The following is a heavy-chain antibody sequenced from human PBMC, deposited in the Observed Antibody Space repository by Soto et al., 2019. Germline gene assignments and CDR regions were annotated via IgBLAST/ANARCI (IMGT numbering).Heavy chain of an antibody. Sequence: GGSLRLSCAASGFTFSSYGMHWVRQAPGKGLEWVAVIWYDGSNKYYADSVKGRFTISRDNSKNTLYLQMNSLRAEDTAVYYCARDEGYYGMDVWGQGTTVTVSS. J-gene: IGHJ6*02. CDR3: ARDEGYYGMDV. V-gene: IGHV3-33*01. CDR2: IWYDGSNK. CDR1: GFTFSSYG.